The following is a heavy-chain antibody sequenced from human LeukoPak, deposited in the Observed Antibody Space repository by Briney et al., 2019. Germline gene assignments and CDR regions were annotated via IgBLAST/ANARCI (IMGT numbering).Heavy chain of an antibody. Sequence: ASVKVSCKASGGTFSSYAISWVRQAPGQGLEWMGRIIPILGIANYAQKFQGRVTITADKSTSTAYMELRSLRSDDTAVYYCARVEVVVVTAILIHAFDIWGQGTMVTVSS. CDR2: IIPILGIA. CDR3: ARVEVVVVTAILIHAFDI. D-gene: IGHD2-21*02. CDR1: GGTFSSYA. J-gene: IGHJ3*02. V-gene: IGHV1-69*04.